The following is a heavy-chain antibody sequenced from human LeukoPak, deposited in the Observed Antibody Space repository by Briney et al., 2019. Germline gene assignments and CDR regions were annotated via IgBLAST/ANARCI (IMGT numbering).Heavy chain of an antibody. CDR3: VRHSAGKTYGDFEY. J-gene: IGHJ4*02. Sequence: PSETLSLTYSVSGGSVSSSNHCWGWIRQPPGKGLEWIASIYYTGSTNNNPSLKNRVTMSVDTSKNQFSLRVNSVTAADTAVYYCVRHSAGKTYGDFEYWGQGTLVTVSS. CDR2: IYYTGST. V-gene: IGHV4-39*01. D-gene: IGHD4-17*01. CDR1: GGSVSSSNHC.